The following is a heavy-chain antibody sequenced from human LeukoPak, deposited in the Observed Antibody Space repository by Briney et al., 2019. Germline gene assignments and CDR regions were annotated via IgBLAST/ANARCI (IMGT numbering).Heavy chain of an antibody. J-gene: IGHJ4*02. CDR3: ARVIKGGTYYFDY. CDR2: IYYSGST. D-gene: IGHD1-14*01. V-gene: IGHV4-59*12. CDR1: GGSISSYY. Sequence: ETLSLTCTVSGGSISSYYWSWIRQPPGKGLEWIGYIYYSGSTNYNPSLKSRVTISVDTSKNQFSLKLRSVTAADTAVYYCARVIKGGTYYFDYWGQGTLVTVSS.